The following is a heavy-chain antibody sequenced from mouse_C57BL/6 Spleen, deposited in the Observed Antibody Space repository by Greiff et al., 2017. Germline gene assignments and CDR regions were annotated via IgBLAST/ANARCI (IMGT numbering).Heavy chain of an antibody. Sequence: VKLMESGPGLVAPSQSLSITCTVSGFSLKSYGVDWVRQPPGKGLEWLGVIWGGGRTNYNSALMSRLSISKDYSKSQVILKMNSLQTYDTAMYYWAKRRDEYGCFAYWGQGTLVTVSA. D-gene: IGHD5-1*01. CDR3: AKRRDEYGCFAY. CDR1: GFSLKSYG. CDR2: IWGGGRT. V-gene: IGHV2-9*01. J-gene: IGHJ3*01.